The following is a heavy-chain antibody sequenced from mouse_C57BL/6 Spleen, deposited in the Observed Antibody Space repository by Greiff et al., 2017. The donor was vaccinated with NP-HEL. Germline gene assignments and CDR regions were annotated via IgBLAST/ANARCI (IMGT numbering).Heavy chain of an antibody. Sequence: EVQLVESGPGLVKPSQSLSLTCSVPGYSITSGYYWNWIRQFPGNKLEWMGYISYDGSNNYNPSLKNRISITRDTSKNQFFLKLNSVTTEDTATYYCAREGWLLRNMDYWGQGTSVTVSS. CDR1: GYSITSGYY. J-gene: IGHJ4*01. V-gene: IGHV3-6*01. CDR2: ISYDGSN. D-gene: IGHD2-3*01. CDR3: AREGWLLRNMDY.